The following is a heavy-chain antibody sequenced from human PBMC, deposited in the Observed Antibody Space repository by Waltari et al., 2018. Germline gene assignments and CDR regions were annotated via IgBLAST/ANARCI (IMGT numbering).Heavy chain of an antibody. Sequence: EVQLVESGGGLVKPGGSLRLSCAASGFTFSDSSMNWVRQAPGKGLGWVSSISDSGTYMYYADSVKGRFTISRDNARMSLYLQRNSLRVDDTAVYYCARGSTWIEYWGQGTLVTVSS. CDR3: ARGSTWIEY. CDR1: GFTFSDSS. J-gene: IGHJ4*02. CDR2: ISDSGTYM. V-gene: IGHV3-21*01.